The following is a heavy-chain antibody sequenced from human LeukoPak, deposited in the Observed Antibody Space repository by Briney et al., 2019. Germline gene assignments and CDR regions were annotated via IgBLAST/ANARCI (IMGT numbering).Heavy chain of an antibody. CDR2: IRNDGNKY. CDR3: AKFRGYSYGPIGY. Sequence: GGSLRLSCVASGFTFSSSGMHWVRQSPGKGLDWVAFIRNDGNKYNYAESVKGRFTISGDNSKNTLYLQMDSLSAEDTAVYYCAKFRGYSYGPIGYWGQGTLVTVSS. V-gene: IGHV3-30*02. J-gene: IGHJ4*02. CDR1: GFTFSSSG. D-gene: IGHD5-18*01.